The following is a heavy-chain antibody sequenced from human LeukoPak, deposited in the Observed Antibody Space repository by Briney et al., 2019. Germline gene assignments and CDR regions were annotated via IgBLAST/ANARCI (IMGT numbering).Heavy chain of an antibody. V-gene: IGHV1-2*02. CDR1: GYTFSDYY. CDR3: ARYGERSGSYFDL. J-gene: IGHJ2*01. CDR2: INPYSGGT. D-gene: IGHD3-10*01. Sequence: ASVKVSCRASGYTFSDYYVHWVRQAPGQGLEWMGWINPYSGGTNYAQKFQGRVTMARDTSISTAYMELNRLRSDDTAVYCCARYGERSGSYFDLWGRGTLVTVSS.